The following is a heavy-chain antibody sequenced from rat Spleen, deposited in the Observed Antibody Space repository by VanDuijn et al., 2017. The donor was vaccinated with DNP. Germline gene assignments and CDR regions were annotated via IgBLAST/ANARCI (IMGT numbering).Heavy chain of an antibody. CDR3: ARHVLPLRVWDY. CDR2: ISYDGVST. J-gene: IGHJ2*01. V-gene: IGHV5-22*01. CDR1: GFTFSAYY. Sequence: EVRLVESGGGLVQPGRSLKLSCAASGFTFSAYYMAWVRRAPTKGLAWVAYISYDGVSTYNGGSVKGRFTMSRDIAKSTLYLEMNSLRSEDMATYYCARHVLPLRVWDYWGQGVMVTVSS. D-gene: IGHD4-1*01.